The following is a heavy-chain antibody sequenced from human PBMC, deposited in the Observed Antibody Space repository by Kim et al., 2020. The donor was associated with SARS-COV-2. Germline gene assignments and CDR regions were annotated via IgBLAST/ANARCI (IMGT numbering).Heavy chain of an antibody. D-gene: IGHD3-10*01. Sequence: SETLSLTCTVSGGSISNNYWNWFRQPPGKGLEWIGYIYYSRSTNDNASLESRVTISVDTSKSQFSLKLSSVTAADTAVYYCSSGQTYYSKWGQGSLVIVSS. CDR2: IYYSRST. CDR1: GGSISNNY. J-gene: IGHJ4*02. CDR3: SSGQTYYSK. V-gene: IGHV4-59*13.